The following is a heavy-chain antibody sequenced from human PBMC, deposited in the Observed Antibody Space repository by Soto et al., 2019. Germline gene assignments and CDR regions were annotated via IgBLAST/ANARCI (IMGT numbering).Heavy chain of an antibody. J-gene: IGHJ2*01. CDR3: AKDFTWGELLDWYFDL. D-gene: IGHD1-26*01. CDR2: ISYDGSNK. Sequence: QVQLVESGGGVVQPGRSLRLSCAASGFTFSSYGMHWVRQAPGKGLEWVAVISYDGSNKYYADSVKGRFTNSRDNSKNTLYLQMNSLRPEATAVYYCAKDFTWGELLDWYFDLWGRGTLGTVSS. V-gene: IGHV3-30*18. CDR1: GFTFSSYG.